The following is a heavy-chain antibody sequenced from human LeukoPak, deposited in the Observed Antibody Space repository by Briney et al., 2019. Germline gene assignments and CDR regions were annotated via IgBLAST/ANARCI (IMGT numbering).Heavy chain of an antibody. J-gene: IGHJ4*02. Sequence: GGSLRLSCAASGFTVSSNYMSWVRQAPGKGLEWVSGIYSGGSTYYADSVKGRFNISRDNSKNTLYLQMNSLRAEDTAVYYCASYGEDRYYFEYWGQGTLVTVSS. V-gene: IGHV3-66*01. CDR1: GFTVSSNY. CDR3: ASYGEDRYYFEY. CDR2: IYSGGST. D-gene: IGHD3-10*01.